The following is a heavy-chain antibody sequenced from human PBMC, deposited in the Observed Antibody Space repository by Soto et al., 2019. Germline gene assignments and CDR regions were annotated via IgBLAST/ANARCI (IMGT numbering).Heavy chain of an antibody. CDR1: GFTFSSYA. Sequence: GGSLRLSCAASGFTFSSYAMHWVRQAPGKGLEWVAVISYDGSNKYYADSVKGRFTISRDNSKNTLYLQMNSLRAEDTAVYYCARDLGKWELLIDYWGQGTLVTVSS. D-gene: IGHD1-26*01. CDR3: ARDLGKWELLIDY. J-gene: IGHJ4*02. V-gene: IGHV3-30-3*01. CDR2: ISYDGSNK.